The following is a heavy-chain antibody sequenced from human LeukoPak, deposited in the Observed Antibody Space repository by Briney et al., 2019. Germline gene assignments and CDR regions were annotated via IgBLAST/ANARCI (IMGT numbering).Heavy chain of an antibody. CDR3: ARDGYDYVWGSYRPSY. V-gene: IGHV1-18*01. D-gene: IGHD3-16*02. J-gene: IGHJ4*02. CDR2: ISAYNGNT. Sequence: ASVKVSCKASGYTFTSYGISWVRQAPGQGLVWMGWISAYNGNTNYAQKLQGRVTMTTDTSTSTAYMELRSLRSEDTAVYYCARDGYDYVWGSYRPSYWGQGTLVTVSS. CDR1: GYTFTSYG.